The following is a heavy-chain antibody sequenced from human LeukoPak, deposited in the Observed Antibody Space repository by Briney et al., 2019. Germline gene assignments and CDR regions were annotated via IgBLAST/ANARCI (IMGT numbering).Heavy chain of an antibody. J-gene: IGHJ4*02. CDR1: GGSISSSSYY. Sequence: SETLSLTCTVSGGSISSSSYYWGWIRQPPGKGLEWIGIIYYSGSTYSNPSLKSRVTTSVDTSKNQFSLKLSSVTAADTAVYYCARRYDILTGTDYWGQGTLVTVSS. D-gene: IGHD3-9*01. CDR2: IYYSGST. CDR3: ARRYDILTGTDY. V-gene: IGHV4-39*01.